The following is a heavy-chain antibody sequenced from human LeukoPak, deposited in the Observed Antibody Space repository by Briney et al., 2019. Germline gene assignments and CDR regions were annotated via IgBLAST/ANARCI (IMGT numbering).Heavy chain of an antibody. Sequence: GASVKVSCKTSGYTYTTYGLSWLRQAPGQGPEWMGWITAYNDKTLYSEKFQDRIIMTTDTPRSTAYMELRNLRSDDTAVYYCAKCGRLGQLSFFDHWGQGTLVTVSS. CDR2: ITAYNDKT. CDR3: AKCGRLGQLSFFDH. V-gene: IGHV1-18*01. CDR1: GYTYTTYG. J-gene: IGHJ4*02. D-gene: IGHD3-16*02.